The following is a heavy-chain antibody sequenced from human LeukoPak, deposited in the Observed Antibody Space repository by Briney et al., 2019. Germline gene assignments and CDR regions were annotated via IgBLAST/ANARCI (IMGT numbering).Heavy chain of an antibody. CDR1: RSTFSSYT. CDR2: ISGSGDTT. J-gene: IGHJ4*02. Sequence: GGSLRLSRTASRSTFSSYTMSWVRQAPGQGLEWVSAISGSGDTTYYADSVKGRSTISRDNSKNTLYLQMNSLRAEDTAVYYCAKEPLYYYWGQGTLVTVSS. CDR3: AKEPLYYY. D-gene: IGHD2-21*01. V-gene: IGHV3-23*01.